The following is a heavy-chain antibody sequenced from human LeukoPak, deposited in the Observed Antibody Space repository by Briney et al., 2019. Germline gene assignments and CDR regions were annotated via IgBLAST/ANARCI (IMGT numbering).Heavy chain of an antibody. V-gene: IGHV4-59*01. D-gene: IGHD4-17*01. CDR1: GGSISSYY. Sequence: PSETLSLTCTVSGGSISSYYWSWIRQPPGKGLEWIGYIYYSGSTNYNPSLKSRVTISVDTSKNQFSLKLSSVTAADTAVYYCARVVGYGDSHFDYWGQGTLVTVSS. CDR3: ARVVGYGDSHFDY. CDR2: IYYSGST. J-gene: IGHJ4*02.